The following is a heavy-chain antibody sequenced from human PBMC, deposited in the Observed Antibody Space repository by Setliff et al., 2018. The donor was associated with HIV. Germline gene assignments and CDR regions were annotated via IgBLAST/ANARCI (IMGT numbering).Heavy chain of an antibody. CDR3: ARYHCSGGSCYFPYFDY. D-gene: IGHD2-15*01. Sequence: SVKVSCKASGGTFSSYAISWVRQAPGQGLDWMGGIIPVFGTTNYAQKFQGRVTITADESTSTAYMELSSLRSEDTAVYYCARYHCSGGSCYFPYFDYWGQGMLVTVSS. V-gene: IGHV1-69*13. CDR1: GGTFSSYA. CDR2: IIPVFGTT. J-gene: IGHJ4*02.